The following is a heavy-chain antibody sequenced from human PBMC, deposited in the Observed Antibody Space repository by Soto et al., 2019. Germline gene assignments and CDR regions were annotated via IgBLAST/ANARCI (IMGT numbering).Heavy chain of an antibody. CDR2: ISHDGGNR. Sequence: QVQLVESGGGVVQPGRSLRLSCAASGFTFSSYGMYWVRQAPGKGLECVAYISHDGGNRSSADSVKGRFTIFRDNSKNTLYLQMNSLGSEDGAVYYCAKDRRDGYFDNWGQGTLVTVSS. CDR1: GFTFSSYG. V-gene: IGHV3-30*18. CDR3: AKDRRDGYFDN. J-gene: IGHJ4*02.